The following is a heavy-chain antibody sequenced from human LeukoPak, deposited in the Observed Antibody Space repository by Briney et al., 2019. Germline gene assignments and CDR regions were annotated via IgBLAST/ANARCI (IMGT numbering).Heavy chain of an antibody. V-gene: IGHV3-30*18. CDR1: GFTLSSYG. D-gene: IGHD4-23*01. Sequence: PGGSLRLSCSASGFTLSSYGIHWVRQAPGKGLEWVAVISDDGNNKYYADSVKGRFTVSRDNAKHTVCLQMNSLRAEDTAVYYCAKPRAASDKTPHDYWGQGTLVTVSS. CDR2: ISDDGNNK. CDR3: AKPRAASDKTPHDY. J-gene: IGHJ4*02.